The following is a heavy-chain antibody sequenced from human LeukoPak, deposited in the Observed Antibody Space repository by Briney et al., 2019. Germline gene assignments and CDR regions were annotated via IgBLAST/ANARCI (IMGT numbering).Heavy chain of an antibody. J-gene: IGHJ6*02. CDR3: ARARGGYPNYYYGMDV. CDR2: INPSGGST. D-gene: IGHD3-22*01. CDR1: GGTFSSYA. Sequence: ASVKVSCKASGGTFSSYAISWVRQAPGQGLEWMGIINPSGGSTSYAQKFQGRVTMTRDTSTSTVYMELSSLRSEDTAVYYCARARGGYPNYYYGMDVWGQGTTVTVSS. V-gene: IGHV1-46*01.